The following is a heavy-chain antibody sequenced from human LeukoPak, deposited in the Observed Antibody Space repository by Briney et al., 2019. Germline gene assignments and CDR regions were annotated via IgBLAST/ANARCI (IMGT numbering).Heavy chain of an antibody. V-gene: IGHV3-23*01. CDR1: GYTFNSYA. J-gene: IGHJ4*02. CDR3: AKDLLRGSTGGFDY. CDR2: ISGSGGST. Sequence: GGSLRLSCAASGYTFNSYAMNWVRQAPGKGLEWVSAISGSGGSTYYADSMKGRFIISRDNSKNTLYLQMNSPRAEDTAVYYCAKDLLRGSTGGFDYWGQGTLVTVSS. D-gene: IGHD2-2*01.